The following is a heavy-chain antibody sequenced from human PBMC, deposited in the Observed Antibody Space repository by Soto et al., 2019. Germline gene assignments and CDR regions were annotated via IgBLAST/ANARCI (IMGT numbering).Heavy chain of an antibody. CDR2: ISPYSGYT. D-gene: IGHD2-2*01. Sequence: ASVKVSCKVSGYTLTELSIHWVRQAPGQGLEWVGWISPYSGYTHSAQKFHGRLTLTTDTAASTAYMELRILRSADTALYYCAREASVLIPAAQPSRFDSWGQGTLVTVSS. V-gene: IGHV1-18*01. J-gene: IGHJ4*02. CDR1: GYTLTELS. CDR3: AREASVLIPAAQPSRFDS.